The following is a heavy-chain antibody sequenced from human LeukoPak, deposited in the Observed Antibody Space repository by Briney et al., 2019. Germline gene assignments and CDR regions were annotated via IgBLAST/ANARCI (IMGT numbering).Heavy chain of an antibody. CDR3: AKFEKARGRAVVLYYFDY. Sequence: PGGSLRLSCAASGFTFSSYAMSWVRQAPGKGLECISGFSGSGGSTYYADSVKGRFTISRDNSKNTLYLQMNSLRAEDTAVYYCAKFEKARGRAVVLYYFDYWGQGTLVTVSS. CDR2: FSGSGGST. D-gene: IGHD6-19*01. J-gene: IGHJ4*02. CDR1: GFTFSSYA. V-gene: IGHV3-23*01.